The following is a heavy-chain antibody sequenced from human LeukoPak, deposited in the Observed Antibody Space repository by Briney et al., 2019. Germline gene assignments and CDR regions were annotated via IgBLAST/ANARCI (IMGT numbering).Heavy chain of an antibody. D-gene: IGHD6-13*01. CDR3: AKDEGSSWYADFDY. V-gene: IGHV3-48*01. CDR1: GFTFSSYS. J-gene: IGHJ4*02. CDR2: ISSSSSTI. Sequence: GGSLRLSCAASGFTFSSYSMNWVRQAPGKGLEWVSYISSSSSTIYYADSVKGRFTISRDNAKNSLYLQMNSLRAEDTAVYYCAKDEGSSWYADFDYWGQGTLVTVSS.